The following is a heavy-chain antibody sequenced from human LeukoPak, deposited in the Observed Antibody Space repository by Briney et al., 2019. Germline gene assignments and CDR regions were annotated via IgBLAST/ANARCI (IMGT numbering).Heavy chain of an antibody. CDR2: IYYSGST. Sequence: PSETLSLTCTVSGGSISSYYWSWIRQPPGKGLEWIGYIYYSGSTNYNPSLKSRVTISVDTSKNQFSLKLSSVTAADTAVYYCARDQPWLARGGXXXDPWGQGTLVTVSS. CDR3: ARDQPWLARGGXXXDP. J-gene: IGHJ5*02. D-gene: IGHD6-19*01. CDR1: GGSISSYY. V-gene: IGHV4-59*01.